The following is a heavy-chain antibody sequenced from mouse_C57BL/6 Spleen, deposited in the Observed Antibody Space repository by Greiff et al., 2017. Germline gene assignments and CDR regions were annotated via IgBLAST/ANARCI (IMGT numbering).Heavy chain of an antibody. D-gene: IGHD1-1*01. CDR1: GFTFSDYG. V-gene: IGHV5-17*01. CDR2: ISSGSSTI. J-gene: IGHJ2*01. Sequence: EVHLVESGGGLVKPGGSLKLSCAASGFTFSDYGMHWVSQAPEKGLEWVAYISSGSSTIYYADTVKGRFTISRDNAKNTLFLQMTSLRSEDTAMYYCARPRDYYGSSFDYWGQGTTLTVSS. CDR3: ARPRDYYGSSFDY.